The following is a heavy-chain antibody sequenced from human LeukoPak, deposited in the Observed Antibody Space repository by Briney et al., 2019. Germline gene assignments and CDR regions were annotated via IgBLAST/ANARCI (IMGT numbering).Heavy chain of an antibody. CDR1: GYTFTSYY. CDR2: INPNSGGT. D-gene: IGHD3-9*01. CDR3: ARNARVRYFDRLLYGYYYYYYMDV. V-gene: IGHV1-2*02. J-gene: IGHJ6*03. Sequence: ASVKVSCKESGYTFTSYYMHWVRQAPGQGLEWMGWINPNSGGTNYAQKFQGRVTMTRDTSISTAYMELSRLRSDDTAVYYCARNARVRYFDRLLYGYYYYYYMDVWGKGTTVTVSS.